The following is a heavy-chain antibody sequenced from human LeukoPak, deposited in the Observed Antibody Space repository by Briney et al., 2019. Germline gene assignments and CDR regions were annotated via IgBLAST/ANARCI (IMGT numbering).Heavy chain of an antibody. Sequence: SGGSLRLSCEASGLSFGDYTMHWVRQAPGKGLEWVSAISANGGSTFYADSVKGRFTVSRDSSKDTLYLQMNSLRAEDTAVYFCARKALGYRLAYGDYWGQGTLVTVSS. CDR3: ARKALGYRLAYGDY. CDR2: ISANGGST. V-gene: IGHV3-23*01. D-gene: IGHD5-12*01. CDR1: GLSFGDYT. J-gene: IGHJ4*02.